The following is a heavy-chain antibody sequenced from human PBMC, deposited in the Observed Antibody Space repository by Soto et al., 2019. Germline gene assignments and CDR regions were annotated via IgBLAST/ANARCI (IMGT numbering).Heavy chain of an antibody. CDR2: IYYSGST. CDR3: ARGGGLPADAFDI. J-gene: IGHJ3*02. Sequence: QVQLQESGPGLVKPSQTLSLTCTVSGGSISSGGYYWSWIRQHPGKGLEWIGYIYYSGSTYYNPSLKSRVTIAVDTSKNQFARKRSSGTAADTAVYYWARGGGLPADAFDIWGQGTMVTVSS. CDR1: GGSISSGGYY. D-gene: IGHD1-26*01. V-gene: IGHV4-31*03.